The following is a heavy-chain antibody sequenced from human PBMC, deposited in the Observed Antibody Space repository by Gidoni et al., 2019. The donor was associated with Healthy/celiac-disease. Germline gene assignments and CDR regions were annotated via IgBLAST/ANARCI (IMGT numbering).Heavy chain of an antibody. CDR1: GFTFSRYD. CDR2: IGTAGDT. CDR3: ARGSYYYGMDV. J-gene: IGHJ6*02. V-gene: IGHV3-13*01. Sequence: EVQLVESGGGLVQPGGSLRLSCAASGFTFSRYDMHWVRQATGKGLEWVSAIGTAGDTYYPGSVKGRFTISRENAKNSLYLQMNSLRAGDTAVYYCARGSYYYGMDVWGQGTTVTVSS.